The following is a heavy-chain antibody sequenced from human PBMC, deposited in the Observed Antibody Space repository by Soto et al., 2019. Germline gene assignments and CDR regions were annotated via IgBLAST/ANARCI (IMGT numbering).Heavy chain of an antibody. V-gene: IGHV3-33*01. CDR1: GFTCSSYG. CDR2: IWYDGSNK. CDR3: ARSPIAVADYYFDY. D-gene: IGHD6-19*01. J-gene: IGHJ4*02. Sequence: QVQLVESGGGVVQPGRSLRLSCAASGFTCSSYGMHWVRQAPGKGLEWVAVIWYDGSNKYYADSVKGRFTISRDNSKNTLYLQMNSLRAEDTAVYFCARSPIAVADYYFDYWGQGTLVTVSS.